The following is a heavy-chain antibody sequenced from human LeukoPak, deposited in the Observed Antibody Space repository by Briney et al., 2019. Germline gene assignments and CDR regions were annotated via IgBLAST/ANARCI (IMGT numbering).Heavy chain of an antibody. J-gene: IGHJ4*02. Sequence: ASVKVSCKASGCTFTSYGISWVRQAPGQGLEWMGWNNPNSGGTNYAQKFQGRVTMTRDTSISTAYMELSRLRSDDTAVYYCASDPFTIFGVVIPQGDYWGQGTLVTVSS. V-gene: IGHV1-2*02. D-gene: IGHD3-3*01. CDR1: GCTFTSYG. CDR2: NNPNSGGT. CDR3: ASDPFTIFGVVIPQGDY.